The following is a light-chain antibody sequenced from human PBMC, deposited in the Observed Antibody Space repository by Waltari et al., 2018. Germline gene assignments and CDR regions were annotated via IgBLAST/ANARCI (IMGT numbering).Light chain of an antibody. CDR3: QQYYSPPLT. CDR2: WAS. CDR1: QGVLNSANNENY. Sequence: DIVMTQSPDSLAVSLGERAAINCKSSQGVLNSANNENYLTWYQKKPGQPPKLLIYWASTRESGVPDRFSGSGSGTDFTLTISSLQAEDVAVYYCQQYYSPPLTFGGGTKVEIK. J-gene: IGKJ4*01. V-gene: IGKV4-1*01.